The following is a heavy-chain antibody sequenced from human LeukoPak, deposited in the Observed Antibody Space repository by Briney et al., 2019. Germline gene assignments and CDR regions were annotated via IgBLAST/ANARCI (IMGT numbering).Heavy chain of an antibody. D-gene: IGHD2-2*01. CDR3: ARGRSGSTSKYYGMDV. CDR1: GGSFSGYY. V-gene: IGHV3-11*01. J-gene: IGHJ6*02. Sequence: LSLTCAVYGGSFSGYYWSWIRQAPGKGLEWVSYISSSGSTIYYADSVKGRFTISRDNAKNSLYLQMNSLRAEDTAVYYCARGRSGSTSKYYGMDVWGQGTTVTVSS. CDR2: ISSSGSTI.